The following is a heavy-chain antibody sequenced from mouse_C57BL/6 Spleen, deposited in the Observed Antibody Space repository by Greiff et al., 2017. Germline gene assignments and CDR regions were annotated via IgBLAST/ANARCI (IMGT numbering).Heavy chain of an antibody. CDR2: ISGGGGNS. V-gene: IGHV5-9*01. D-gene: IGHD1-1*01. CDR3: ARIYYYGSNFDC. J-gene: IGHJ2*01. CDR1: GFTFSSYT. Sequence: EVKLMESGGGLVKPGGSLKLSCAASGFTFSSYTMSWVRQTPEKRLEWVATISGGGGNSYYPDSVKGRFTISRDNAKNTLYLQMSSLRSEDTALYYGARIYYYGSNFDCWGQGTTHTVAA.